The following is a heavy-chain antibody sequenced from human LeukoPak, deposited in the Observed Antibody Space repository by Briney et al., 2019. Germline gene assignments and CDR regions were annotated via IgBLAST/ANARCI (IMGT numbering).Heavy chain of an antibody. J-gene: IGHJ4*02. D-gene: IGHD5-24*01. CDR2: ISSSGSSI. CDR1: GFTFSSYE. CDR3: ARMMAGRRFDY. Sequence: AGGSLRLSCAASGFTFSSYEMNWVRQAPGKGLEWVSYISSSGSSIYYADSVKGRFTISRDNAKNSLYLQMNSLRAEDTAVYYCARMMAGRRFDYWGQGTLVTVSS. V-gene: IGHV3-48*03.